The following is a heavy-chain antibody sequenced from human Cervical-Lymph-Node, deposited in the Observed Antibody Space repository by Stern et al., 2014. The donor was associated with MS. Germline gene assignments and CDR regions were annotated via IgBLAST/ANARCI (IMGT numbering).Heavy chain of an antibody. CDR3: ARERGDRLLDH. V-gene: IGHV1-69*01. J-gene: IGHJ4*02. CDR1: GVSFRTST. CDR2: VTPSFGTA. D-gene: IGHD3-16*01. Sequence: VQLVPSGAEMKKPGSSVKVSCKASGVSFRTSTISWLRQAPGHGPEWMGGVTPSFGTANDVQNFQDRVTITADESTSTVYMELSGLRSEDTAVYYCARERGDRLLDHWGQGTLVTVSS.